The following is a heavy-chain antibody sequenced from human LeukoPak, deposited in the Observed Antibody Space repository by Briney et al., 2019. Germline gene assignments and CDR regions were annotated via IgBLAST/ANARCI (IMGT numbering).Heavy chain of an antibody. CDR2: IYYSGST. J-gene: IGHJ4*02. V-gene: IGHV4-30-4*08. CDR3: AGGGGYGSGSYYYRL. CDR1: GGSISSGDYY. Sequence: SQTLSLTCTVSGGSISSGDYYWSWIRQPPGKGLEWIGYIYYSGSTYYNPSLKSRVTISVDTSKNQFSLKLSSVTAADTAVYYCAGGGGYGSGSYYYRLWGQGTLVTVSS. D-gene: IGHD3-10*01.